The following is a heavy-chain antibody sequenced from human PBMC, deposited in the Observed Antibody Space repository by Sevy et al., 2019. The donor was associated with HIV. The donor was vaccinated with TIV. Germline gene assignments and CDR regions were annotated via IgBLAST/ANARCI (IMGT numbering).Heavy chain of an antibody. J-gene: IGHJ3*02. CDR3: AKDPMAVTGAFDI. CDR1: GFTFSSSG. D-gene: IGHD2-21*02. V-gene: IGHV3-30*18. Sequence: GGSLRLSCAASGFTFSSSGMHWVRQAPGKGLEWVAVISYDGGNKYYADSVKGRFTISRDNSKNTLYLQMNSLRAEDTAVYYCAKDPMAVTGAFDIWGQGTMVTVSS. CDR2: ISYDGGNK.